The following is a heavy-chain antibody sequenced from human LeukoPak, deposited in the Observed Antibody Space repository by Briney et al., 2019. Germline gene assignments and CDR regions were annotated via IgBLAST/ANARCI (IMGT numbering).Heavy chain of an antibody. J-gene: IGHJ4*02. V-gene: IGHV3-74*01. CDR1: GFTFSSYW. Sequence: GGSLRLSCAASGFTFSSYWMHWVRQAPGKGLVWVSRINSDGSSTSYADSVKGRFTISRDNAKNSLYLQMNSLRAEDTAVYYCASQGGYCSGGSCLLVDYWGQGTLVTVSS. CDR2: INSDGSST. D-gene: IGHD2-15*01. CDR3: ASQGGYCSGGSCLLVDY.